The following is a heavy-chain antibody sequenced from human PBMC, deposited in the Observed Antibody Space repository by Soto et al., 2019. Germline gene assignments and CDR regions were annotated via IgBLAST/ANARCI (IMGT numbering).Heavy chain of an antibody. CDR3: ASGHDAYKVRS. D-gene: IGHD1-1*01. Sequence: QGQLQESGPGLVKPSQTLSLTCTVSGGSISSGGTGSYWTWIRQLPGKGLEWIGYIYYTGNTYYNPSHKRGPTISIDASENQFSLKLTSVTAADTAVYFCASGHDAYKVRSWGQGTVVTVSS. CDR2: IYYTGNT. CDR1: GGSISSGGTGSY. V-gene: IGHV4-31*03. J-gene: IGHJ5*02.